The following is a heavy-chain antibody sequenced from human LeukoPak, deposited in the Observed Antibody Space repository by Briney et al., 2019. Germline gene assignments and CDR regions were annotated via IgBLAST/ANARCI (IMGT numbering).Heavy chain of an antibody. V-gene: IGHV3-23*01. J-gene: IGHJ4*02. D-gene: IGHD3-22*01. CDR2: ISGSGGST. Sequence: PGGSLRLSCAASGFTFSSYSMNWVRQAPGKGLEWVSAISGSGGSTYYADSVKGRFTISRDNSKNTLYLQMNSLRAEDTAVYYRAKTSRITMIVVVITTFAYYFDYWGQGTLVTVSS. CDR3: AKTSRITMIVVVITTFAYYFDY. CDR1: GFTFSSYS.